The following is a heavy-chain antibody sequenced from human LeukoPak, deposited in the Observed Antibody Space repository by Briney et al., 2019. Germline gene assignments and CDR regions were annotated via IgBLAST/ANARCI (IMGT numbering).Heavy chain of an antibody. CDR2: ILYTGST. V-gene: IGHV4-59*01. CDR3: ARTEYNWFDP. J-gene: IGHJ5*02. CDR1: AGSIGKDF. Sequence: PSETQSLTCTVSAGSIGKDFWGWIRQSPGKGLEWIGYILYTGSTHYNPSFESRVTISVDTSKNQFSLQLTSVTAADTAIYYCARTEYNWFDPWGQGILVTVSS.